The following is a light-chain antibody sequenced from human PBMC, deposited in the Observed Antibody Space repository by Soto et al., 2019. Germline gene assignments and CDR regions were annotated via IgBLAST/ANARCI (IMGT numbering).Light chain of an antibody. CDR2: TVS. CDR1: QTISSNF. V-gene: IGKV3-20*01. Sequence: EIVRTHSPATLPFSPWETGIHGFSSSQTISSNFLAWYPQNPGQAPRLLIYTVSTRATGIPDRFSGSGSGTDFTLTISRLEPDDLAVYYCQQCGRSPWTFRQGTKVDIK. CDR3: QQCGRSPWT. J-gene: IGKJ1*01.